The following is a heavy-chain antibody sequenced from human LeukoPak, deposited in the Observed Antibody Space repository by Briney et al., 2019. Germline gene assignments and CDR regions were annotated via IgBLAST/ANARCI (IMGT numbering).Heavy chain of an antibody. CDR3: AKDVAVVAAKNFDH. J-gene: IGHJ4*02. Sequence: HAGGSLRLSCAASGFTFDDYAMHWVRQAPGKGLEWVSLIRGDGGSTYYADSVKGRFTISRDNSKNSLFLQMNSLRTDDTALYYCAKDVAVVAAKNFDHWGQGTLVTVSS. D-gene: IGHD2-21*02. V-gene: IGHV3-43*02. CDR2: IRGDGGST. CDR1: GFTFDDYA.